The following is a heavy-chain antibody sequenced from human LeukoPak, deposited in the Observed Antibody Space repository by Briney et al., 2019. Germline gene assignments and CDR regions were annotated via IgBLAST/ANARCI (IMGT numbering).Heavy chain of an antibody. J-gene: IGHJ4*02. D-gene: IGHD3-16*01. V-gene: IGHV3-21*01. CDR3: GRAFPPLRTSSAGDL. CDR2: ISGRSSHI. Sequence: GGSLRLSCSASGFSFSDYDMKWVRQAPGKGLEWVSSISGRSSHIYYGDSVKGRFSISRDNAKNSLYLQMNNLGAEDTAVYYCGRAFPPLRTSSAGDLWGQGILVTVSS. CDR1: GFSFSDYD.